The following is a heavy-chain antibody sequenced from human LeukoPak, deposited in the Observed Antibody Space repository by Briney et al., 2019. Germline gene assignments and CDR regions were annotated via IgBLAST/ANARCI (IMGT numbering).Heavy chain of an antibody. J-gene: IGHJ4*02. CDR3: ASLDTAMVFVLDY. D-gene: IGHD5-18*01. CDR1: GGTFSSSA. CDR2: IIPIFGTA. Sequence: SVKLTVTASGGTFSSSAISWVRQPPGQGLEWMGGIIPIFGTANYAQKFQGRVTITADESTSTAYMELSSLRSEDTAVYYCASLDTAMVFVLDYWGQGTLVAVSS. V-gene: IGHV1-69*13.